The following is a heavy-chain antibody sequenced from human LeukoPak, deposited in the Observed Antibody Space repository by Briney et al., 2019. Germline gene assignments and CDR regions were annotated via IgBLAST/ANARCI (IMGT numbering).Heavy chain of an antibody. Sequence: SETLSLTCAVSGHSISRDFYWGWIRQPPGKGLEWIGSIYHSGSTYYNPSLEIRVTISLDTSKNQFSLKLSSVTAADTAMYYCARGQRWLQYDDAFDIWGQGTMVIVSS. V-gene: IGHV4-38-2*01. CDR1: GHSISRDFY. D-gene: IGHD5-24*01. CDR3: ARGQRWLQYDDAFDI. J-gene: IGHJ3*02. CDR2: IYHSGST.